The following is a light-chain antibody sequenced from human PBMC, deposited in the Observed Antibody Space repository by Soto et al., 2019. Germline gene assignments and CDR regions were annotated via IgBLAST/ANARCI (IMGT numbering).Light chain of an antibody. J-gene: IGKJ1*01. CDR2: DAS. CDR1: QSISSW. CDR3: QHYNSYSEA. V-gene: IGKV1-5*01. Sequence: EIQMTHSXXXXXSSXXXRFTIXGVASQSISSWLAWYQQKPGKAPKLLIYDASSLESGVPSRFSGIGSGTEFTLTITSLQPDDFATYYCQHYNSYSEAFGQGTKVDIK.